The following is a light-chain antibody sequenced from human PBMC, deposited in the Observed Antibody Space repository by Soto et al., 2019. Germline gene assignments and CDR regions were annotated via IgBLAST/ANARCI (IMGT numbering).Light chain of an antibody. CDR3: QHYDSARWT. V-gene: IGKV3-20*01. CDR2: GAS. Sequence: EILLTDAPCTLSLSPWERARLSFMASQSVSPSSLAWYQHRPCQSPRLLIYGASSRATGIPDRFSGRGSGTDFTLTINRLEPEDFAVYYCQHYDSARWTFGLGTKVDI. J-gene: IGKJ1*01. CDR1: QSVSPSS.